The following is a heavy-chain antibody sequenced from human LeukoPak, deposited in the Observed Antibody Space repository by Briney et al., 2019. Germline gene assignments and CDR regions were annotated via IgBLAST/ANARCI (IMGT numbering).Heavy chain of an antibody. CDR2: IYHSGST. CDR1: GGSISSGGYS. V-gene: IGHV4-30-2*01. CDR3: ARDVFDYDFWSGYYVGRKSYGMDV. D-gene: IGHD3-3*01. Sequence: SETLSLTCAVSGGSISSGGYSWGWIRQPPGKGLEWIGYIYHSGSTYYNPSLKSRVTISVDTSKNQFSLKLSSVTAADTAVYYCARDVFDYDFWSGYYVGRKSYGMDVWGQGTTVTVSS. J-gene: IGHJ6*02.